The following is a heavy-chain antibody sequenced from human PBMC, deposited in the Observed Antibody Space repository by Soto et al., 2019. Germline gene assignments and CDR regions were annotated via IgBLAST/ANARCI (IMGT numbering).Heavy chain of an antibody. J-gene: IGHJ6*03. V-gene: IGHV3-43*01. CDR2: ISWDGGST. Sequence: GSLRLSCAASGFTFDDYTMHWVRQAPGKGLEWVSLISWDGGSTYYADSVKGRFAISRDNSKNSLYLQMNSLRTEDTAVYYCAKATLRMTTQRYYMAVWGKGTTVTVSS. CDR1: GFTFDDYT. CDR3: AKATLRMTTQRYYMAV. D-gene: IGHD5-12*01.